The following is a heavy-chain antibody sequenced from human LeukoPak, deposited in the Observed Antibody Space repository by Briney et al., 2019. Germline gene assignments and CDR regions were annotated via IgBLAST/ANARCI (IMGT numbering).Heavy chain of an antibody. J-gene: IGHJ4*02. CDR3: ARDRRLASFDY. Sequence: GGSLRLSCAASGFTFSNYGMNWVRQAPGKGLEWVSGITGRGENTYYADSVKGRFTISRDNSKNTLYLQMNSLRAEDAAIYYCARDRRLASFDYGGQGTLVTVSS. V-gene: IGHV3-23*01. CDR1: GFTFSNYG. D-gene: IGHD6-25*01. CDR2: ITGRGENT.